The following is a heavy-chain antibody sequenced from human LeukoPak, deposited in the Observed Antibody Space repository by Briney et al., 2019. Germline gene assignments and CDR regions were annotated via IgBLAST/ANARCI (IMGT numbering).Heavy chain of an antibody. CDR2: IYPGDSDT. V-gene: IGHV5-51*01. Sequence: GESLKISCKGSGYSFTSYWIGWVRQMPGKGLEWMGIIYPGDSDTRYSPSFQGQVTISADKSLSTAYLQWSSLKASDTAMYYCARQQGVLLWFGESNNWFDPWGQGTLVTVSS. D-gene: IGHD3-10*01. CDR3: ARQQGVLLWFGESNNWFDP. J-gene: IGHJ5*02. CDR1: GYSFTSYW.